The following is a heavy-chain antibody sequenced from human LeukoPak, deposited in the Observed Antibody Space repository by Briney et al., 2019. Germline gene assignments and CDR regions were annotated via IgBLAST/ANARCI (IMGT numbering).Heavy chain of an antibody. CDR2: IYHSGST. CDR3: ARGGAARLHFQN. J-gene: IGHJ1*01. Sequence: PSETLSLTCTVSGGSISTYYWNWIRQPPGKGLEWIGYIYHSGSTNYNPSLQSRVTISVDTSKNQFSLNLNSVTAADTAVYYCARGGAARLHFQNWGQGTLVTVSS. V-gene: IGHV4-59*01. CDR1: GGSISTYY. D-gene: IGHD6-6*01.